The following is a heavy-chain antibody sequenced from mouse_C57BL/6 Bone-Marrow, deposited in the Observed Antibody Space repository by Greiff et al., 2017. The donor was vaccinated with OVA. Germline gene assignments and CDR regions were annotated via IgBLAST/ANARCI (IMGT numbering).Heavy chain of an antibody. Sequence: VMLVESGPGLVAPSQSLSITCNVSGFSLTSYAISWVRQPPGKGLEWLGVIWTGGGTNYNSALKSKLNISKNNSKIQVFLKMNSLQTNDTARYYCARKIYYYGSSNYAMDYWGQGTSVTVSS. CDR2: IWTGGGT. CDR3: ARKIYYYGSSNYAMDY. J-gene: IGHJ4*01. V-gene: IGHV2-9-1*01. CDR1: GFSLTSYA. D-gene: IGHD1-1*01.